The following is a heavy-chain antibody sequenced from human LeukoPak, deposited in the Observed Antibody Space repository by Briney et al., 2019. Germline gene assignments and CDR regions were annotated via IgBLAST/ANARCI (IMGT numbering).Heavy chain of an antibody. J-gene: IGHJ4*02. D-gene: IGHD5-18*01. V-gene: IGHV5-51*01. CDR2: IYPGDSDT. CDR1: GYSFTSYW. CDR3: ARRYRYSYGSGGGVYFDY. Sequence: GESLKISCKGSGYSFTSYWIGWVRQMPGKGLEWMGIIYPGDSDTRYSPSFQGQVTISADKSISTAYLQWSSLKASDTAMYYCARRYRYSYGSGGGVYFDYWGQGTLVTVSS.